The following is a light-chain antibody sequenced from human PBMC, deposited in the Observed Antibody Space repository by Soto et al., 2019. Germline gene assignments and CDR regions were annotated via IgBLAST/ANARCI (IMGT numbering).Light chain of an antibody. CDR2: GAS. Sequence: EIVLTQSPGTLSLSLGERATLSCRASQSVSSSFLAWYQQKPGQAPRLLIYGASSRATGIPARFSGSGSGTDFTLTISRLEPEDFAVYYCQQYGSSPWTFGQGTKVEIK. CDR1: QSVSSSF. J-gene: IGKJ1*01. V-gene: IGKV3-20*01. CDR3: QQYGSSPWT.